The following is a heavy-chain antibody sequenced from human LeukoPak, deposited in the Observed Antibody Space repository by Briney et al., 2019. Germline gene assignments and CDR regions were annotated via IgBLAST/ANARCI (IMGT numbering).Heavy chain of an antibody. V-gene: IGHV4-39*01. CDR1: GGSISSSGYY. J-gene: IGHJ6*03. D-gene: IGHD3-3*01. Sequence: SETLSLTCTVSGGSISSSGYYWGWIRQPPGKGLEWIGSIYYSGSTYYNPSLKSRVTISVDTSKNQFSLKLSPVTAADTAVYYCARQYYDFWSGYWGPHYYMDVWGKGTTVTVSS. CDR2: IYYSGST. CDR3: ARQYYDFWSGYWGPHYYMDV.